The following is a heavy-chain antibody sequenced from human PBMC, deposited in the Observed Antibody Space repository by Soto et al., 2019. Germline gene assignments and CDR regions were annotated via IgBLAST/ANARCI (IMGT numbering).Heavy chain of an antibody. CDR3: ARQEYYDSSGYYLGGNWFDP. CDR2: IYYSGST. CDR1: GGSISSSSYY. J-gene: IGHJ5*02. Sequence: SETLSLTCTVSGGSISSSSYYWGWIRQPPGKGLEWIGSIYYSGSTYYNPSLKSRVTISVDTSKNQFSLKLSSVTAADTAVYYCARQEYYDSSGYYLGGNWFDPWGQGTLGTVS. V-gene: IGHV4-39*01. D-gene: IGHD3-22*01.